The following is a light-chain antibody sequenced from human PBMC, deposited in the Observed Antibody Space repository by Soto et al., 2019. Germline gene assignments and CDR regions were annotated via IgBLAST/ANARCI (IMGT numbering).Light chain of an antibody. CDR1: SSDVGLYNY. V-gene: IGLV2-14*01. CDR2: EVS. J-gene: IGLJ2*01. CDR3: SSYTTTYSVV. Sequence: QSVLTQPASVSGSPGQSITISCTGTSSDVGLYNYVSWYQQHPGKVPKLMISEVSKRPSGVSNRFSGSKSGNTASPTISGLQAEDEADYYCSSYTTTYSVVFGEGTKLTVL.